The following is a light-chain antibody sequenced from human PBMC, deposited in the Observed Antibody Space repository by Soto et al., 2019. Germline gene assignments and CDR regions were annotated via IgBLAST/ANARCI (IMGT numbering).Light chain of an antibody. J-gene: IGKJ4*01. CDR1: QSVNTN. Sequence: EIVMTQSPATLSVSPGDRATLSCRASQSVNTNLAWVQQKPGQAPRLLIYGASTRATGVPARFSGSASGTEFTLTISSLQSEDFAVYYCQQCNNWPLTFGGGTRVEIK. V-gene: IGKV3-15*01. CDR2: GAS. CDR3: QQCNNWPLT.